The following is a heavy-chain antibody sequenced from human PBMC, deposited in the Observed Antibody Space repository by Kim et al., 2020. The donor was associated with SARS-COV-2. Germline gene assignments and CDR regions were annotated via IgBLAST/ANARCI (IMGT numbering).Heavy chain of an antibody. V-gene: IGHV2-5*05. J-gene: IGHJ4*02. D-gene: IGHD2-2*01. CDR3: AHRRVPYAGYFDY. Sequence: YAPSLKRRLTITKDTSKNPVVLTMTSMDPVDTATYYCAHRRVPYAGYFDYWGQGTLVTVSS.